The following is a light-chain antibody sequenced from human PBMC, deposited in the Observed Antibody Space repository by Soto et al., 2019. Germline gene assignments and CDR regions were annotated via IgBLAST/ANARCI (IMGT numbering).Light chain of an antibody. Sequence: DIHMTHSPSSLSASIGDRVTITCRASQGVSDWVAWYQQKPGEAPKLLIYDASTLESGVPSRFSGSGSETEFTLTISRLQPDDFATYFCHSRAFGQGTRLEIK. CDR1: QGVSDW. CDR3: HSRA. CDR2: DAS. J-gene: IGKJ5*01. V-gene: IGKV1-5*01.